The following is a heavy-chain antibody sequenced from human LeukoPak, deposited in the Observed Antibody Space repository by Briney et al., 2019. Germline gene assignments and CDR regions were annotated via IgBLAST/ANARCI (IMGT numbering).Heavy chain of an antibody. CDR3: ARARGYSYGYYFDY. Sequence: GGSLRLSCAASGFSFITYNMNWVRQAPGKGLEWVSSISSSSSYIYYADSVKGRFTISRDNAKNSLYLQMNSLRAEDTAVYYCARARGYSYGYYFDYWGQGTLVTVSS. V-gene: IGHV3-21*01. CDR1: GFSFITYN. J-gene: IGHJ4*02. D-gene: IGHD5-18*01. CDR2: ISSSSSYI.